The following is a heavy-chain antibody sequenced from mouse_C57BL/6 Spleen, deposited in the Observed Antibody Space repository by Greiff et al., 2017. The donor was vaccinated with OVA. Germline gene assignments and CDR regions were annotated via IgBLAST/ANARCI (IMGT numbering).Heavy chain of an antibody. V-gene: IGHV1-61*01. D-gene: IGHD2-5*01. CDR1: GYTFTSYW. CDR3: AREAYSNYLAWVAY. Sequence: QVQLQQPGAELVRPGSSVKLSCKASGYTFTSYWMDWVKQRPGQGLEWIGNIYPSDSETHYHQKFKDKATLTVDKSSSTAYMQLSSLTSEDSAVYYGAREAYSNYLAWVAYWGQGTLVTVSA. J-gene: IGHJ3*01. CDR2: IYPSDSET.